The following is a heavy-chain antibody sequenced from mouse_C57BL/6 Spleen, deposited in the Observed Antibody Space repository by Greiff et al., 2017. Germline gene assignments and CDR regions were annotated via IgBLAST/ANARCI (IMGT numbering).Heavy chain of an antibody. Sequence: DVQLQESGPELVKPGASVKMSCKASGYTFTDYNMHWVKQSHGKSLEWIGYINPNNGGTSYNQKFKGKATLTVNKSSSTAYMELRSLTSEDSAVYYCARFHDYDGSYYAMDYWGQGTSVTVSS. V-gene: IGHV1-22*01. D-gene: IGHD2-4*01. CDR2: INPNNGGT. J-gene: IGHJ4*01. CDR1: GYTFTDYN. CDR3: ARFHDYDGSYYAMDY.